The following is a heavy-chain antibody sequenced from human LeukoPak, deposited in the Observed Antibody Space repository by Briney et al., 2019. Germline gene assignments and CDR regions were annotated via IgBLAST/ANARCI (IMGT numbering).Heavy chain of an antibody. Sequence: PGGSLRLSCAASGFTFNTYTMNWVRQAPGKGLEWVSSISSGTSYIYYADSVKGRFTISRDNAKNSLYLQMNSLRAEDTAVYYCASAYYDILGGHFDYWGQGTLVTVSS. D-gene: IGHD3-9*01. CDR2: ISSGTSYI. CDR3: ASAYYDILGGHFDY. CDR1: GFTFNTYT. V-gene: IGHV3-21*01. J-gene: IGHJ4*02.